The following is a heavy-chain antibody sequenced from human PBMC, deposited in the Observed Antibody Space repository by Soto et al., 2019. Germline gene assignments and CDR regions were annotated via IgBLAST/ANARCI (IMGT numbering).Heavy chain of an antibody. D-gene: IGHD2-21*02. CDR2: IYYSGST. CDR1: GGSVSSGGYY. J-gene: IGHJ4*02. V-gene: IGHV4-31*03. CDR3: AREGVTAKGADS. Sequence: QVQLQEPGPGLVKPSQTLSLTCSVSGGSVSSGGYYWTWIRQHPGKGLEWIGYIYYSGSTYYNPSLKSRVTISVDTSKNQFSLKLSSVTAADTAVYYCAREGVTAKGADSWGQGTLVTVSS.